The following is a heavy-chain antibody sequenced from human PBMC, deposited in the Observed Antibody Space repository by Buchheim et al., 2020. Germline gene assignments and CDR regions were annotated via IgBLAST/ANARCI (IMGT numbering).Heavy chain of an antibody. CDR1: GFTFSSYW. D-gene: IGHD6-19*01. Sequence: EVQLVESGGGLVQPGGSLRLSCAASGFTFSSYWMHWVRQVPGKGPMWVARINSDGSSTNYGDSVKGRFTISSDNAKNTLNVQMNSLRADDTAVYYCARALGLDLDYWGQGTL. J-gene: IGHJ4*02. CDR2: INSDGSST. V-gene: IGHV3-74*01. CDR3: ARALGLDLDY.